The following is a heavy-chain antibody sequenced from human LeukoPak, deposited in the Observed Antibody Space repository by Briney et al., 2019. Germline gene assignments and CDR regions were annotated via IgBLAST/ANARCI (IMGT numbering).Heavy chain of an antibody. CDR1: GFTFSSYW. D-gene: IGHD6-19*01. CDR3: ARGIEGDSSGWPVDY. J-gene: IGHJ4*02. CDR2: INSDGSST. V-gene: IGHV3-74*01. Sequence: GGSLRLSCAASGFTFSSYWMHWVRQAPGKGLVWVSRINSDGSSTSYADSVKGRFTISRDNAKNTLYLQMNSLRAEDTAVYYCARGIEGDSSGWPVDYWGQGTLVTVSS.